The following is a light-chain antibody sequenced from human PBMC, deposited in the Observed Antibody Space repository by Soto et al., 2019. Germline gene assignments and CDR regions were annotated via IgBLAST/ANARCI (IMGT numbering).Light chain of an antibody. CDR3: QSYDTSLSGPVV. CDR1: SSNIGAGCD. Sequence: QSVLTQPPSVSGAPGQRVTMSCTGSSSNIGAGCDVHWYQHLPGTAPKLLIYGNTNRPSGVPDRFSGSKSGTSASLAITGLQVEDEADYYCQSYDTSLSGPVVFGGGTKVTVL. V-gene: IGLV1-40*01. J-gene: IGLJ2*01. CDR2: GNT.